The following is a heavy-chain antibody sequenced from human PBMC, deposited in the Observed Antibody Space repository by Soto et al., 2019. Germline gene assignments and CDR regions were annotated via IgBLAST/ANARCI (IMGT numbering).Heavy chain of an antibody. CDR2: IYYSGST. J-gene: IGHJ4*02. CDR1: GGSISSGGYY. D-gene: IGHD2-2*01. CDR3: ARGFYCSSTSCYASPFDY. V-gene: IGHV4-31*03. Sequence: QVQLQESGPGLVKPSQTLSLTCTVSGGSISSGGYYWSWIRQHPGKGLEWIGYIYYSGSTYYNPSLKSRVTISVDTSKNQFSLKLSSVTAADRAVYYCARGFYCSSTSCYASPFDYWGQGTLVTVSS.